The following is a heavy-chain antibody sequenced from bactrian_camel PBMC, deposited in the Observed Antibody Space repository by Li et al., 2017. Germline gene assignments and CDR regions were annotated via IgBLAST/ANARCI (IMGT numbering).Heavy chain of an antibody. J-gene: IGHJ4*01. V-gene: IGHV3S7*01. CDR1: GFTFSSYA. Sequence: HVQLVESGGGLVQPGGSLRHSCAASGFTFSSYAMSWVRQAPGKGLQWVSGIYSDESNTYYADSVKGRFTISRDNTKNTLYLQMNSLKSEDTSLYYCARSWNYPTSGYNYWGQGTQVTVS. CDR3: ARSWNYPTSGYNY. D-gene: IGHD4*01. CDR2: IYSDESNT.